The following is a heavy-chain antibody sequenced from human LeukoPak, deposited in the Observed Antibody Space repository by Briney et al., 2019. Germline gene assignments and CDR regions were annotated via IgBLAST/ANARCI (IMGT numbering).Heavy chain of an antibody. J-gene: IGHJ4*02. D-gene: IGHD6-6*01. V-gene: IGHV3-23*01. Sequence: GGSLRLSCAASGFTFTNYAMSWVRQAPGKGLEWVSTIGGGGGSTFYADSVKGRFTISRDNSKNTLSLQMNSLRAEDTAVYYCAKDRRIAAPLFDYWGQGTLVIVSS. CDR3: AKDRRIAAPLFDY. CDR2: IGGGGGST. CDR1: GFTFTNYA.